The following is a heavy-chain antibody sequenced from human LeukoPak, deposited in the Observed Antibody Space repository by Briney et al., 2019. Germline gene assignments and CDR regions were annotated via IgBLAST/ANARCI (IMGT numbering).Heavy chain of an antibody. CDR3: ARESAVAGSFDY. CDR1: GFTFSSYA. Sequence: GGSLRLSCAASGFTFSSYAMHWVRQAPGKGLEWVAVISYDGSNKYYADSVKGRFTISRDNSKNTLYLQMNSLRAEDTAVYYCARESAVAGSFDYWGQGTLVTVSS. J-gene: IGHJ4*02. D-gene: IGHD6-19*01. V-gene: IGHV3-30*04. CDR2: ISYDGSNK.